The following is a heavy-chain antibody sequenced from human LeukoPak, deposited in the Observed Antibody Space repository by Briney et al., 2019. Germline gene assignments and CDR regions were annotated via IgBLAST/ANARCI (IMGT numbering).Heavy chain of an antibody. CDR2: MSFDGSNI. CDR1: GFSFSSYG. CDR3: AKVTPGSTARKSGLDF. D-gene: IGHD2-21*02. J-gene: IGHJ4*02. V-gene: IGHV3-30*18. Sequence: GRSLRLSCAASGFSFSSYGMHWVRQTPGKGLEWVAVMSFDGSNIYYGDPVKGRFTISRDNSKNTLYLQMNSLRVEDTALYYCAKVTPGSTARKSGLDFWGQGTLVTVSS.